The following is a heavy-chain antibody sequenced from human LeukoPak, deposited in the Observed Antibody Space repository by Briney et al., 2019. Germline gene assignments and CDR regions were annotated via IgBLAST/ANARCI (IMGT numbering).Heavy chain of an antibody. CDR3: ARDNLQQWLFDY. V-gene: IGHV3-30*02. Sequence: GGSLRLSCAASGFTFSSYGMHWVRQAPGKGLEWVAFIRHDGRNKYYADSVKGRFTISRDNSKNTLYLQMNSLRAEDTAVYYCARDNLQQWLFDYWGQGTLVTVSS. CDR2: IRHDGRNK. CDR1: GFTFSSYG. D-gene: IGHD6-19*01. J-gene: IGHJ4*02.